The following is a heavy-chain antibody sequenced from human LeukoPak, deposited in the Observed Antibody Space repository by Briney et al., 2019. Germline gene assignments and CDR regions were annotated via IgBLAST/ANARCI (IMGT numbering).Heavy chain of an antibody. CDR2: IYYSGST. CDR3: ARAPQGGYGDYFSLGLNSYYYYMDV. D-gene: IGHD4-17*01. J-gene: IGHJ6*03. CDR1: GGSISSYY. Sequence: SETLSLTCTVSGGSISSYYWSWIRQPPGKGLEWIGYIYYSGSTNYNPSLKSRVTISVDTSKNQFSLKPSSVTAADTAVYYCARAPQGGYGDYFSLGLNSYYYYMDVWGKGTTVTVSS. V-gene: IGHV4-59*01.